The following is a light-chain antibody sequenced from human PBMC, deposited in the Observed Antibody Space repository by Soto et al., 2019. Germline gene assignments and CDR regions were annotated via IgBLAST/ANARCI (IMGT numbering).Light chain of an antibody. CDR1: QDIANY. Sequence: DIQMTQSPSSLSASVGDRVTITCRASQDIANYLAWYQQKPGKVPKLLIYAASTLLSGVPSRFSGSGSGTDFTLTINSLQPEDVATYYCQKYYSAPYTFGQGTKLEIK. J-gene: IGKJ2*01. CDR2: AAS. V-gene: IGKV1-27*01. CDR3: QKYYSAPYT.